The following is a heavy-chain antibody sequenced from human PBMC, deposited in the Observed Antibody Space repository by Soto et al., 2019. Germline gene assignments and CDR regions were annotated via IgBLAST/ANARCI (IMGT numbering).Heavy chain of an antibody. Sequence: GGSLRLSGSASGVTFNNFAMHWVRQAPGKGLEWVAVISYDGGDKYYADSVKGRFTISRDNSKNTLYLQMNGLRAEDTAVYYCARDLSTGAADYYFDYWGQGALVTVSS. D-gene: IGHD6-13*01. J-gene: IGHJ4*02. CDR3: ARDLSTGAADYYFDY. CDR1: GVTFNNFA. CDR2: ISYDGGDK. V-gene: IGHV3-30*03.